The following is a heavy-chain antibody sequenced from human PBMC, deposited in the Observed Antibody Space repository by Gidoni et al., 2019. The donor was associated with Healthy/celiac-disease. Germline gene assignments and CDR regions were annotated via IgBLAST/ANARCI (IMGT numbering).Heavy chain of an antibody. V-gene: IGHV3-7*01. CDR3: AREGAYGHPFSYFDY. Sequence: EVQLVESGGGLVQPGGSLRLSCAAPGFTFSSYWMSWVRQAPGKGLEWVANIKQDGSEKYYVDSVKGRFTISRDNAKNSLYLQMNSLRAEDTAVYYCAREGAYGHPFSYFDYWGQGTLVTVSS. CDR1: GFTFSSYW. D-gene: IGHD3-10*01. J-gene: IGHJ4*02. CDR2: IKQDGSEK.